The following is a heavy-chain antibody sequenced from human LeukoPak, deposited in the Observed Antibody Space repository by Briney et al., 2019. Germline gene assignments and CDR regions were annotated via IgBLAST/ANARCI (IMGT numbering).Heavy chain of an antibody. CDR1: GFTFSSYA. J-gene: IGHJ6*04. CDR3: AREPPHSGMDV. Sequence: PGGSLRLSCAASGFTFSSYAMSWVRQAPGKGLEWVSYISSSGGTTYYADSMKGRFTISRDNAKNSLYLQMNSLKAEDTAVYYCAREPPHSGMDVWGKGTTVTVSS. CDR2: ISSSGGTT. V-gene: IGHV3-48*03. D-gene: IGHD1-26*01.